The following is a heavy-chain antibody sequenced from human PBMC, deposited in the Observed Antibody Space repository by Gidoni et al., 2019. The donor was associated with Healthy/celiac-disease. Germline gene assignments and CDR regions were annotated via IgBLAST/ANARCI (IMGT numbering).Heavy chain of an antibody. Sequence: EVQLVESGGGLVQPGRSLRLSCAASGFTFDDYAMHWVRQAPGKGLEWVSGISWNSGSIGYADSVKGRFTISRDNAKNSLYLQMNSLRAEDTALYYCAKDLGGLYYYGMDVWGQGTTVTVSS. V-gene: IGHV3-9*01. CDR2: ISWNSGSI. CDR1: GFTFDDYA. J-gene: IGHJ6*02. CDR3: AKDLGGLYYYGMDV. D-gene: IGHD3-16*01.